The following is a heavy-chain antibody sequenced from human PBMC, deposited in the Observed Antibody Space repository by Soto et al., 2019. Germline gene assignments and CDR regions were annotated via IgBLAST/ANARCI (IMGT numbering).Heavy chain of an antibody. Sequence: EVQLVESGGGLVQPGGSLRLSCEASGFSFSKYWMTWVRQAPGKGVEWVANIKQNGSEKYYADSVKGRFTISRDNAQTSLSLQMNALRVETTALYYCARDGLCTGVSFSAGLVYWGKGILVTVSS. D-gene: IGHD2-8*02. J-gene: IGHJ1*01. V-gene: IGHV3-7*01. CDR1: GFSFSKYW. CDR3: ARDGLCTGVSFSAGLVY. CDR2: IKQNGSEK.